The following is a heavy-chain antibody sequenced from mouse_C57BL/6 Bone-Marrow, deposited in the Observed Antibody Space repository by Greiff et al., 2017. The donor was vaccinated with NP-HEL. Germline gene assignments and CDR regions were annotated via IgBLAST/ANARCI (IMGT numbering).Heavy chain of an antibody. V-gene: IGHV1-4*01. Sequence: QVQLQQSGAELARPGASVKMSCKASGYTFTSYTMHWVKQRPGQGLEWIGYITPSSGYTKYNQKFKDKATLTADKSSSTAYMQLSSLTSEDSAVYYGAAYGNYGSYAMDYWGQGTSVTVSS. D-gene: IGHD2-1*01. CDR1: GYTFTSYT. CDR3: AAYGNYGSYAMDY. J-gene: IGHJ4*01. CDR2: ITPSSGYT.